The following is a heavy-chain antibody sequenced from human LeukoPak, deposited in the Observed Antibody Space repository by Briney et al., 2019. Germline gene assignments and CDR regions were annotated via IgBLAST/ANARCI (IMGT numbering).Heavy chain of an antibody. Sequence: GGSLRLSCAASGFTFRSYAMNWVRQAPGKGLEWVSTISGRGGITYYADSVKGRFTISRDNSKNTLYLQMNSLRAEDTAVYYCARLLYSGYGYWGQGTLVTVSS. CDR3: ARLLYSGYGY. J-gene: IGHJ4*02. D-gene: IGHD5-12*01. CDR1: GFTFRSYA. V-gene: IGHV3-23*01. CDR2: ISGRGGIT.